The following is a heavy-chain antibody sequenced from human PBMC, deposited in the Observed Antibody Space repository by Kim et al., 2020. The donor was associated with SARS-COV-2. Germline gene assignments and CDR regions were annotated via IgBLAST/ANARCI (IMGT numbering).Heavy chain of an antibody. CDR2: GST. J-gene: IGHJ4*02. D-gene: IGHD3-22*01. CDR3: AANGYYTIDN. Sequence: GSTTYNPSLKSRVTIAIDKSNNQFSLKLNSVTAADTAIYYCAANGYYTIDNWGQGTLVIVTS. V-gene: IGHV4-4*02.